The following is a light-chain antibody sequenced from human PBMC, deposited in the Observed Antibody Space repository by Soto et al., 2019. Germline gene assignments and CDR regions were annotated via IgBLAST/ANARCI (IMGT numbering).Light chain of an antibody. CDR1: QGISSY. Sequence: AIRMTQSPSSLSASKGDRVTITCRASQGISSYLAWYQQKPGKAPKLLIYAASTLQSGVPSRFSGSGSGTDFTLTISCLQSEDFATYYCQQHYSYPPTFGQGTKLEIK. CDR2: AAS. J-gene: IGKJ2*01. CDR3: QQHYSYPPT. V-gene: IGKV1-8*01.